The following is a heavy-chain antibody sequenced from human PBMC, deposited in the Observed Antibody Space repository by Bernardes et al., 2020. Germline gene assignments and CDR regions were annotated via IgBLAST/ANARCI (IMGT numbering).Heavy chain of an antibody. CDR3: AREVRQLPHYYYYYGMDV. Sequence: GGSLRLSCAASGFTVSSNYMSWVRQAPGKGLEWVSAIYSGGSTYYADSVKGRFTISRDNSKNTLYLQMNSLRAEDTAVYYCAREVRQLPHYYYYYGMDVWGKGTTVTVSS. D-gene: IGHD6-6*01. CDR2: IYSGGST. CDR1: GFTVSSNY. J-gene: IGHJ6*04. V-gene: IGHV3-53*01.